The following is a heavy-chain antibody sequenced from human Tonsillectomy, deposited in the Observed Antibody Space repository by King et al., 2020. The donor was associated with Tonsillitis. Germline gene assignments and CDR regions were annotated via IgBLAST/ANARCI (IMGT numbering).Heavy chain of an antibody. CDR2: INPNIGGT. D-gene: IGHD3-10*02. V-gene: IGHV1-2*04. CDR1: GYTFTGYY. Sequence: QLVQSGAEVKKPGASVKVSCKASGYTFTGYYMHWVRQAPGQGLEWMGWINPNIGGTNYAQKFQGWVTMTRATSISTAYMELSRLRSDDTAVYYCARSLFPNDSFDYWGQGTLVTVSS. CDR3: ARSLFPNDSFDY. J-gene: IGHJ4*02.